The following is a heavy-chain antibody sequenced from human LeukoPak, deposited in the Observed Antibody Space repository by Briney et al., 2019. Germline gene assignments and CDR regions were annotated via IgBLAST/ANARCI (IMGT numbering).Heavy chain of an antibody. V-gene: IGHV4-34*09. D-gene: IGHD3-22*01. Sequence: PSETLSLTCAVYGGSFSGYYWSWIRQPPGKGLEWIGYIYYSGSTYYNPSLKSRVTISVDTSKNQFSLKLSSVTAADTAVYYCASSGYYDSSGYWSEYFQHWGQGTPVTVSS. CDR1: GGSFSGYY. J-gene: IGHJ1*01. CDR2: IYYSGST. CDR3: ASSGYYDSSGYWSEYFQH.